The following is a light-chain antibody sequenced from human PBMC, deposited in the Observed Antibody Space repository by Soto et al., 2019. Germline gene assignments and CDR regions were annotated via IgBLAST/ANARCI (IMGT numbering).Light chain of an antibody. Sequence: EIVMTQSPATLSVSPGERATLSCRASHGVSRNFAWYRQKPGQAPTLLIYGASTRATGIPARFSGSGSGTDFTLTISSLQSEDFAVYYCQQYNKWPYTFGQGTKLEIK. V-gene: IGKV3-15*01. CDR3: QQYNKWPYT. CDR1: HGVSRN. CDR2: GAS. J-gene: IGKJ2*01.